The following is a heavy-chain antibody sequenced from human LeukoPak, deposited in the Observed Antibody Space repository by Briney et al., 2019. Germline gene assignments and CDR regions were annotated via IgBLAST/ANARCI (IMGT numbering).Heavy chain of an antibody. J-gene: IGHJ4*02. V-gene: IGHV3-66*04. D-gene: IGHD6-19*01. Sequence: SGGSLRLSCAASGFIVSHNYVSWVRQPPGKGLEWVSTIYSGGSTYYADSVKGRFDLSRDNSKNTLYLQMNSLRAEDTAVYYCARRSGIAVAGAFDYWGQGTLVTVSS. CDR1: GFIVSHNY. CDR2: IYSGGST. CDR3: ARRSGIAVAGAFDY.